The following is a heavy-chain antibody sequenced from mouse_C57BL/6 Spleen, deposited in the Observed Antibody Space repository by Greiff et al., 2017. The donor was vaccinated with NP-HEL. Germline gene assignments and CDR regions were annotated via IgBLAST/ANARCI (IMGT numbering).Heavy chain of an antibody. CDR2: IYPGDGDT. CDR3: ARSMTGTWYFDV. D-gene: IGHD4-1*01. Sequence: VQLQQSGPELVKPGASVKISCKASGYAFSSSWMNWVKQRPGKGLEWIGRIYPGDGDTNYNGKFKGKATLTADKSSSTAYMQLSSLTSEDSAVYFCARSMTGTWYFDVWGTGTTVTVSS. V-gene: IGHV1-82*01. CDR1: GYAFSSSW. J-gene: IGHJ1*03.